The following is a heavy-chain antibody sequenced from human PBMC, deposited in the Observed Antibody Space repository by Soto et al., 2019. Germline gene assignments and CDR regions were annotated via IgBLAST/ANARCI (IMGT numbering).Heavy chain of an antibody. CDR1: GHTLTEFS. D-gene: IGHD1-1*01. Sequence: QVHLVQSGTEVKKPGASVKVSCKVSGHTLTEFSMHWVRQAPGKGLEWMGGFDAEDGEIIYAQKFQGRVTMTEDPSTDSAYVELSRRRAENTAVYYGGAGGTRCLHSPFDYGSQATPLTV. J-gene: IGHJ4*02. CDR3: GAGGTRCLHSPFDY. CDR2: FDAEDGEI. V-gene: IGHV1-24*01.